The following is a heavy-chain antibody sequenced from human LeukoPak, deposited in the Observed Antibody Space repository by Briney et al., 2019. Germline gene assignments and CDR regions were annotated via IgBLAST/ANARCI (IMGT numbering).Heavy chain of an antibody. CDR1: GFTVSSNY. Sequence: PGGSLRLSCAASGFTVSSNYMSWVRQAPGKGLEWIGRIKSKTDGGTTDYAAPVNGRFTISRDDSKNTLYLQMNSLKTEDAALYYCATGRGSYWGQGILVTVSS. CDR2: IKSKTDGGTT. CDR3: ATGRGSY. V-gene: IGHV3-15*01. J-gene: IGHJ4*02.